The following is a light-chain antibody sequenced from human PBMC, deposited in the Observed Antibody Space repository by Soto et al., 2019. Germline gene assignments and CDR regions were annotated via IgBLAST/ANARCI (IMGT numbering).Light chain of an antibody. CDR3: QQTESYPST. CDR1: QGISSY. CDR2: AAS. V-gene: IGKV1-9*01. Sequence: IQLTQSPSSLSASVGDRVTITCRASQGISSYLAWYQQKRGKAPKLLIFAASTLQSGVPSRFSGSGSGTDFTLTISSLQPEDFATYHCQQTESYPSTFGGGTKVDIK. J-gene: IGKJ4*01.